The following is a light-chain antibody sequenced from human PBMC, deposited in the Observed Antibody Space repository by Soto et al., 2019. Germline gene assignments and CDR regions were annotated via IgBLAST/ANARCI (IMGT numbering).Light chain of an antibody. Sequence: EIVLTQSPGTLSLSPGERATPSCRTGKSVSDSYLAWYQQKPGQAPRLLIYAPSRATGIQDRFSGSGSGTDFTLTISGLEPEDFAVYYCQHYGTSALFGPAIKVDIK. J-gene: IGKJ3*01. CDR1: KSVSDSY. CDR3: QHYGTSAL. CDR2: AP. V-gene: IGKV3-20*01.